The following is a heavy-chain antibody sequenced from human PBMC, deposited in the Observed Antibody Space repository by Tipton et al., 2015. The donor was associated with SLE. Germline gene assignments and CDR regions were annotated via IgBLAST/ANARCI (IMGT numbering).Heavy chain of an antibody. D-gene: IGHD3-16*01. J-gene: IGHJ2*01. CDR3: ARQRGYYDGTPFPPWNFDL. CDR1: GDSLSSNNYY. V-gene: IGHV4-39*07. CDR2: IHYAGGT. Sequence: TLSLTCSVSGDSLSSNNYYWGWIRQSPAQGLEWIGTIHYAGGTYYNPSLGSRLTISVDTSENHFSLNLNSVTAADTAVYFCARQRGYYDGTPFPPWNFDLWGRGTQVTVSS.